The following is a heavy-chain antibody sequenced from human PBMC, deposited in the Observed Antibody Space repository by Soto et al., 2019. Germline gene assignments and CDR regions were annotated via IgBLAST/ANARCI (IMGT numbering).Heavy chain of an antibody. CDR3: ARERWLRLGLFDY. Sequence: SETLSLTCTVSGGSISSYYWSWIRQPPGKGLEWIGYIYYSGSTNYNPSLKSRVTISVDTSKNQFSLKLSSVTAADTAVYYCARERWLRLGLFDYWGQGTLVTVSS. D-gene: IGHD5-12*01. V-gene: IGHV4-59*01. CDR2: IYYSGST. CDR1: GGSISSYY. J-gene: IGHJ4*02.